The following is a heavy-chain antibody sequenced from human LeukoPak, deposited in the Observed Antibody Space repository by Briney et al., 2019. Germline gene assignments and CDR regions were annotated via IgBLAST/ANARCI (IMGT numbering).Heavy chain of an antibody. CDR2: IYHSGST. CDR3: ARDTLVDYDILTGYSV. Sequence: SETLSLTCAVSGYSISSGYYWGWIRQPPGKGLEWIGSIYHSGSTYYNPSLKSRVTISVDTSKNQFSLKLSSVTAADTAVYYCARDTLVDYDILTGYSVWGQGTLVTVSS. D-gene: IGHD3-9*01. V-gene: IGHV4-38-2*02. CDR1: GYSISSGYY. J-gene: IGHJ4*02.